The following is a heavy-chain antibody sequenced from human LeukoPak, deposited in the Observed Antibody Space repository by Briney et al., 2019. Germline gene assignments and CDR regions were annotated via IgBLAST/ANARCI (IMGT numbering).Heavy chain of an antibody. V-gene: IGHV3-23*01. J-gene: IGHJ2*01. CDR1: GFTFSNYA. CDR2: ISGSGGTT. CDR3: SKQSRSVYSNGWDWYFDL. Sequence: GGSLRLSCAASGFTFSNYAMSWVRQAPGKGLEWVSAISGSGGTTYYADSVKGRFTISRDNSNTLYLQMNSLRAEDTAIYYCSKQSRSVYSNGWDWYFDLWGRGTLVTVSS. D-gene: IGHD6-25*01.